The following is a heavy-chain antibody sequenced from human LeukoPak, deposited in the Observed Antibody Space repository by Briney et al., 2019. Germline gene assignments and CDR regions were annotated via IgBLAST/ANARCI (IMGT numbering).Heavy chain of an antibody. CDR1: GFTFSSHW. Sequence: GGSLRLSCAASGFTFSSHWMHWVRQALGKGLVWVSFINNDGRVTRYADSVKGPFTISRYNAKNTLYLQMNSLRAEDTAMYYCARGGQGAVDYWGPGTLVTVSS. CDR2: INNDGRVT. V-gene: IGHV3-74*01. CDR3: ARGGQGAVDY. D-gene: IGHD3-16*01. J-gene: IGHJ4*02.